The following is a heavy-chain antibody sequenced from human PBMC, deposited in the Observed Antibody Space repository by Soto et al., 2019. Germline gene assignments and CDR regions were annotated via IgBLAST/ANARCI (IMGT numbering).Heavy chain of an antibody. D-gene: IGHD1-26*01. J-gene: IGHJ6*02. Sequence: PSETLSLTCTVSGGSISSGDYYWSWIRQPPGKGLEWIGYIYYSGSTYYNTSLKSRVTISVDTSKNQFSLKLSSVTAADTAVYYCASLKSGSYYGTYYYYGMDVWGQGTTVTVSS. V-gene: IGHV4-30-4*01. CDR1: GGSISSGDYY. CDR3: ASLKSGSYYGTYYYYGMDV. CDR2: IYYSGST.